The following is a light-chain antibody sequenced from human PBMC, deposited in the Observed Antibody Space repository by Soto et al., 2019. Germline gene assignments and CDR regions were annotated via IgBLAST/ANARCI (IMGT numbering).Light chain of an antibody. V-gene: IGKV3-11*01. CDR3: QQRNYWQVT. CDR1: QSVSSY. Sequence: EIVLTQSAATLSLSPGERATLSCRASQSVSSYLAWYQQRPGQAPRLLIYDASNRATGIPDRFSGSESGTDFTLTISRLEPEDFVVYYCQQRNYWQVTFGQGTRLEIK. J-gene: IGKJ5*01. CDR2: DAS.